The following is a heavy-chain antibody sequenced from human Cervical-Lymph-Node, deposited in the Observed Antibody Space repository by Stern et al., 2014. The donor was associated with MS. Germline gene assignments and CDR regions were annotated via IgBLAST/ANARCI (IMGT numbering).Heavy chain of an antibody. D-gene: IGHD4-23*01. J-gene: IGHJ3*02. CDR1: GFSVARMG. Sequence: QVTLKESGPVLVKPTETLTLTCTVSGFSVARMGVSWIRQPPGKALDWLAPIFSAARKSYSTSLKSRLSISTDDSKSQVFLTMTNMDPEDTGTYYCARNVYVRSSAGNSVLLAFDIWGQGTMVTVSS. CDR3: ARNVYVRSSAGNSVLLAFDI. V-gene: IGHV2-26*01. CDR2: IFSAARK.